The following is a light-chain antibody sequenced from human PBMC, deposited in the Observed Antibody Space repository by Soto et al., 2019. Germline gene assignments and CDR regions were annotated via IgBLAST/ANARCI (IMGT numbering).Light chain of an antibody. CDR1: SSDVGDYNY. Sequence: QSALTQPPSASGSPGQSVTISCTGTSSDVGDYNYVSWYQQHPGKAPKLMIYEVSKRPSGVPDRFSGSKSGNTASLTVSGLQADDEADYYCSSYAGANNLLFGGGTQLTVL. CDR2: EVS. J-gene: IGLJ2*01. V-gene: IGLV2-8*01. CDR3: SSYAGANNLL.